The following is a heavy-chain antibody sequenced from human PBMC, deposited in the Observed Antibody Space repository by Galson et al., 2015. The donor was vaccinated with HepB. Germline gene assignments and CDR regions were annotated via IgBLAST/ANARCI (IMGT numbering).Heavy chain of an antibody. CDR1: VFRFSNYG. V-gene: IGHV3-30*18. Sequence: SLRLSCAASVFRFSNYGMHWVRQAPGKGLEWVAVITYDGRNKYYADSVKGRFTISRDNSKNTVYLEMNSLRSEDTALYYCAKDWRYNYERDAFDIWGLGTMVTVSS. CDR2: ITYDGRNK. CDR3: AKDWRYNYERDAFDI. J-gene: IGHJ3*02. D-gene: IGHD3-16*01.